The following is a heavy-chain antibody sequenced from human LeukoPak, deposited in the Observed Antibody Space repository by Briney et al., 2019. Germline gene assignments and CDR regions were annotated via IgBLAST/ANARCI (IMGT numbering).Heavy chain of an antibody. CDR3: ANLLGYHGMDV. Sequence: GSLRLSCAASGFTFSSYSMNWVRQAPGKGLEWIGSIYYSGSTYYNPSLKSRVTISVDTSKNQFSLKLSSVTAADTAVYYCANLLGYHGMDVWGKGTTVTISS. CDR1: GFTFSSYSMN. V-gene: IGHV4-59*05. J-gene: IGHJ6*04. CDR2: IYYSGST.